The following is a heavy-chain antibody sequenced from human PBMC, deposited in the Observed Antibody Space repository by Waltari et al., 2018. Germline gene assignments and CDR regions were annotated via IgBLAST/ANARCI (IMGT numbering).Heavy chain of an antibody. J-gene: IGHJ6*03. CDR3: ARHVVPNSGWSYNYYFYYMDV. V-gene: IGHV5-51*01. Sequence: EVQLVQSGAEVKKPGESLKISCKGSGYTFTTYWIGWVRQMPGKGLEWMGIINPGDSDTTYSPSFQGHVTISADRSISTAYLQWSSLKASDTAMYYCARHVVPNSGWSYNYYFYYMDVWGKGTTVTVSS. D-gene: IGHD6-19*01. CDR1: GYTFTTYW. CDR2: INPGDSDT.